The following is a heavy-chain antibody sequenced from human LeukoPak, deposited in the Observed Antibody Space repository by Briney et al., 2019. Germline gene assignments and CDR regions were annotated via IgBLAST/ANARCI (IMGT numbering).Heavy chain of an antibody. V-gene: IGHV3-30*18. J-gene: IGHJ6*02. CDR2: ISYDGSNK. CDR3: AKNLYSSCWYDYYGMDV. D-gene: IGHD6-13*01. CDR1: GLTISSYG. Sequence: GGSLRLSCAASGLTISSYGMHWVGQAQGKGLEWVAVISYDGSNKYYADSVKGRFTISRDNSKNTLYLQMNSLRAEDTAVYYCAKNLYSSCWYDYYGMDVWGQGTMVTVSS.